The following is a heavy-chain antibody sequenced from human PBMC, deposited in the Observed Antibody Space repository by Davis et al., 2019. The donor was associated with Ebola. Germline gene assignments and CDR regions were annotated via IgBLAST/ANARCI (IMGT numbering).Heavy chain of an antibody. CDR1: GYTFTSYY. CDR3: AREIVVVVAATNYYYYGMDV. Sequence: AASVKVSCKASGYTFTSYYMHWVRQAPGQGLEWTGIINPSGGSTSYAQKFQGRVTMTRDMSTSTVYMELSSLRSEDTAVYYCAREIVVVVAATNYYYYGMDVWGKGTTVTVSS. V-gene: IGHV1-46*01. J-gene: IGHJ6*04. D-gene: IGHD2-15*01. CDR2: INPSGGST.